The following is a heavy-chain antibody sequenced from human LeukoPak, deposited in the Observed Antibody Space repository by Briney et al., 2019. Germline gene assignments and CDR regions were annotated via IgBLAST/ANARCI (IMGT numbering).Heavy chain of an antibody. D-gene: IGHD2-15*01. Sequence: PGGSLRLSCAASGFTFSSYAMSWVRQAPGKGLEWVSAISGSGNSTYYADSVKGRFTISRDNSKNPLYLQMNSLRAEDTAVYYCAKPEGEVVTPYDAFDIWGQGTKVTISS. CDR3: AKPEGEVVTPYDAFDI. V-gene: IGHV3-23*01. J-gene: IGHJ3*02. CDR2: ISGSGNST. CDR1: GFTFSSYA.